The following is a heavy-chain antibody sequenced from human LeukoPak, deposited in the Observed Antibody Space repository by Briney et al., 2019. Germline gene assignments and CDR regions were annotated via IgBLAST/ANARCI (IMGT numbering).Heavy chain of an antibody. V-gene: IGHV3-23*01. Sequence: GGSLRLSCAASGFTFSSFAMSWVRQAPGQGLEWVSTITDSGDTTYSADSVKGRVTISRDNSENTLYLQMNSLRAEDTAVYYCTRYLTGWSSGFDIWGQGTMVTVSS. CDR2: ITDSGDTT. J-gene: IGHJ3*02. CDR3: TRYLTGWSSGFDI. D-gene: IGHD6-19*01. CDR1: GFTFSSFA.